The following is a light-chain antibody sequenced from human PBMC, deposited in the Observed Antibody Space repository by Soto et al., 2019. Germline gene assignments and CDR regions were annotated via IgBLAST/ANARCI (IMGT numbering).Light chain of an antibody. J-gene: IGLJ1*01. CDR2: DNN. CDR1: NSNIGAGYD. Sequence: QSVLTQPPSVSGAPGQRVTISCTGSNSNIGAGYDVHWYQQLPGIAPKLLIYDNNKRPSGIPDRFSGSKSGTSATLGITGLQTGDEADYYCGTWDSSLSAGQVFGTGTKLTVL. V-gene: IGLV1-51*01. CDR3: GTWDSSLSAGQV.